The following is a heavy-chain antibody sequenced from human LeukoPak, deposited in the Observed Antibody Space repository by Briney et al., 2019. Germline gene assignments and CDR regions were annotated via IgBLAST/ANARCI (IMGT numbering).Heavy chain of an antibody. Sequence: GGSLRLSCAASGFTFSRNAMNWVRQAPGKGLEWVAAVSGNGLGTYYADSVKGRFNISRDNSRNILYLQMNSLRIEDTAFYYCAKDANYLRSSGYLIPIDFWGQGTLVTVSS. J-gene: IGHJ4*02. CDR3: AKDANYLRSSGYLIPIDF. CDR1: GFTFSRNA. D-gene: IGHD3-22*01. V-gene: IGHV3-23*01. CDR2: VSGNGLGT.